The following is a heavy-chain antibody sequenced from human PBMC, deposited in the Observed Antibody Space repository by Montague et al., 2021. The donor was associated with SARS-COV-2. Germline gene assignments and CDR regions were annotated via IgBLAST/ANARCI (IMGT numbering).Heavy chain of an antibody. CDR3: ARTEYNWNDWFDP. V-gene: IGHV4-59*13. J-gene: IGHJ5*02. CDR2: IIHSGIT. Sequence: SETLSLTCSVYGGSISSYYWSWIRQSPGKGLEWIGYIIHSGITDYNPSLKSRVTISVDMSKNQFSLQLNSVTAADSAVYYCARTEYNWNDWFDPWGQGTLVTVSS. CDR1: GGSISSYY. D-gene: IGHD1-20*01.